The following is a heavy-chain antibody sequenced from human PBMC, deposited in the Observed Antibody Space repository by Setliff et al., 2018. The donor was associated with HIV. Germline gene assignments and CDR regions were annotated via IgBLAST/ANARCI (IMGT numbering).Heavy chain of an antibody. CDR3: ARGGLTAAGTLLLVGYFDY. V-gene: IGHV4-34*01. CDR2: SINGGST. J-gene: IGHJ4*02. Sequence: SETLSLTCAVYGGSFSGYYWSWIRQPPGKGLEWIGESINGGSTNYNPSLKSRLTISVDMSKSQFSLKLSSVTAADTAVYYCARGGLTAAGTLLLVGYFDYWGQGTLVTVSS. CDR1: GGSFSGYY. D-gene: IGHD6-13*01.